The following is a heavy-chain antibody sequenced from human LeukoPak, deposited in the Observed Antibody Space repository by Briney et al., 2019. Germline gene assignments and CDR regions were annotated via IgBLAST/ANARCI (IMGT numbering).Heavy chain of an antibody. CDR2: ISYDGSNK. V-gene: IGHV3-30*18. D-gene: IGHD3-22*01. CDR3: AKDHYYYDSSGLLPDY. J-gene: IGHJ4*02. Sequence: GGSLRLSCAASGFTFSSYGMHWVRQAPGKGLEWVAVISYDGSNKYYADSVKGRFTIPRDNSKNTLYLQMNSLRAEDTAVYYCAKDHYYYDSSGLLPDYWGQGTLVTVSS. CDR1: GFTFSSYG.